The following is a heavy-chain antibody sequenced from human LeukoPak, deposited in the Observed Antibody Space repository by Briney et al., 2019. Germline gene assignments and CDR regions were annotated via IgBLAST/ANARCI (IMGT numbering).Heavy chain of an antibody. V-gene: IGHV5-51*01. Sequence: GESLKISCKGSGYSFTSYWIGWVRQLPGKGLEWMGIIYPGDSDTRYSPSFQGQVTISADKSISTAYLQWSSLKASDTAMYYCARHAREYGDYVAEYYFDYWGQGTLVTVSS. CDR3: ARHAREYGDYVAEYYFDY. CDR2: IYPGDSDT. CDR1: GYSFTSYW. J-gene: IGHJ4*02. D-gene: IGHD4-17*01.